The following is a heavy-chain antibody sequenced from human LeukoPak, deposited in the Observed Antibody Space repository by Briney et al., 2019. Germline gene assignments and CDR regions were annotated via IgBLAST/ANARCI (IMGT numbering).Heavy chain of an antibody. J-gene: IGHJ4*02. CDR2: INSDGSST. D-gene: IGHD5-12*01. V-gene: IGHV3-74*01. CDR3: ANPQSRGYGYLDY. CDR1: GFTFSSYW. Sequence: PGGSLRLSCAASGFTFSSYWMHWVRQAPGKGLVWVSRINSDGSSTSYADSVKGRFTISRDNSKNTLYLQMNSLRGDDTAVYYCANPQSRGYGYLDYWGQGTLVTVSS.